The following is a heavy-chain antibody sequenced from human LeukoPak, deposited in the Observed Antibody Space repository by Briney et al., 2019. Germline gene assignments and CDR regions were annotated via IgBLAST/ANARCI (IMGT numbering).Heavy chain of an antibody. J-gene: IGHJ4*02. CDR3: ARDWKRTEYYYGSGSAAP. Sequence: ASVKVSCKASGYTFTSYYMHWVRQAPGQGLEWMGIINPSGGSTSYAQKFQGRVTMTRDTSTSTVYMELSSLRSEDTAVYYCARDWKRTEYYYGSGSAAPWGQGTLVTVSS. V-gene: IGHV1-46*01. D-gene: IGHD3-10*01. CDR1: GYTFTSYY. CDR2: INPSGGST.